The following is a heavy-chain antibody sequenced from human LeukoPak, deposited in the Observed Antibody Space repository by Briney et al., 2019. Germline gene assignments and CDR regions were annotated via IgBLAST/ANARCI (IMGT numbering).Heavy chain of an antibody. CDR3: ARDLKRGYSSGRYSWGTGSSNDY. CDR2: INPNSGGT. Sequence: GASVKVSCKASGYTFTGYYMHWVRQAPGQGLEWMGWINPNSGGTNYAQNLQGRVTMTADTSTSTAYMELRSLRSDDTAVYYCARDLKRGYSSGRYSWGTGSSNDYWGQGTLVIVSS. V-gene: IGHV1-2*02. J-gene: IGHJ4*02. D-gene: IGHD6-19*01. CDR1: GYTFTGYY.